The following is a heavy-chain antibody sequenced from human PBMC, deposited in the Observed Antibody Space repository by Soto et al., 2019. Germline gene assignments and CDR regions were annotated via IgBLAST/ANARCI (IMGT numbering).Heavy chain of an antibody. J-gene: IGHJ4*02. Sequence: QVHLVQSGAEVKKPGSSVKVSCKASGDTFTKYGISWVRQAPGQGLEWMGGVIPLFGTPTYAQRFQDRDTSTADPSTTTAYLALASLTSEETAMNFGYREVELSGSDLFDHWGQGTLISVSS. CDR1: GDTFTKYG. CDR3: YREVELSGSDLFDH. V-gene: IGHV1-69*01. D-gene: IGHD1-26*01. CDR2: VIPLFGTP.